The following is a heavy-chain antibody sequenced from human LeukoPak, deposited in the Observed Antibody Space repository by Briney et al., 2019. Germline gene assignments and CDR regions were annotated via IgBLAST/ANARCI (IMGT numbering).Heavy chain of an antibody. CDR3: ARRYSDSQIAY. J-gene: IGHJ4*02. D-gene: IGHD4-11*01. CDR2: IYPGDSDT. Sequence: GESLKICCKGSGYSFTSYWIGWVRQMPRKGLEWMGIIYPGDSDTRYSPSFQGQVTISADKSIGTAYMQWSSLKASDTAMYYCARRYSDSQIAYWGQGTLVTVSS. V-gene: IGHV5-51*01. CDR1: GYSFTSYW.